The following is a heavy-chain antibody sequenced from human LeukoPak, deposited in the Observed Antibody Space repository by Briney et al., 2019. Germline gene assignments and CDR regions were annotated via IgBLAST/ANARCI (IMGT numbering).Heavy chain of an antibody. CDR1: GGSISSGGYY. D-gene: IGHD4-17*01. J-gene: IGHJ2*01. Sequence: PSQTLSLTCTVSGGSISSGGYYWSWIRQHPGKGLEWIGYIYYSGSTNYNPSLKSRVTISVDTSKNQFSLKLSSVTAADTAVYYCARLWNDYGDYPRTYWYFDLWGRGTLVTVSS. CDR3: ARLWNDYGDYPRTYWYFDL. CDR2: IYYSGST. V-gene: IGHV4-31*03.